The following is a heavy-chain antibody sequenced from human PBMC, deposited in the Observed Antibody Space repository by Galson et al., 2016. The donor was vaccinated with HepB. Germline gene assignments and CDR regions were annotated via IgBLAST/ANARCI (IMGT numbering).Heavy chain of an antibody. J-gene: IGHJ4*02. CDR1: GDSVSNNGAT. Sequence: CAISGDSVSNNGATRNWVRQSPSRGLEWLGRTYYRSRWFTDYAVSVKSRVTINPDTSRNQFSLQLNSVTPEDTAVYYCVRAGGGRGSGLDYWGQGTLVTVSS. CDR3: VRAGGGRGSGLDY. V-gene: IGHV6-1*01. CDR2: TYYRSRWFT. D-gene: IGHD3-16*01.